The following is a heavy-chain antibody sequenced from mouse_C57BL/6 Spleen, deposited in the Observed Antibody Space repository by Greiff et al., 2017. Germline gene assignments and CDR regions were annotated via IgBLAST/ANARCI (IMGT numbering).Heavy chain of an antibody. CDR3: ARLGGYYGSSYGFAY. CDR1: GFTFSSYG. V-gene: IGHV5-6*01. Sequence: EVQVVESGGDLVKPGGSLKLSCAASGFTFSSYGMSWVRQTPDKRLEWVATISSGGSYTYYPDSVKGRFTISRDNAKNTLYLQMSSLKSEDTAMYYCARLGGYYGSSYGFAYWGQGTLVTVSA. J-gene: IGHJ3*01. D-gene: IGHD1-1*01. CDR2: ISSGGSYT.